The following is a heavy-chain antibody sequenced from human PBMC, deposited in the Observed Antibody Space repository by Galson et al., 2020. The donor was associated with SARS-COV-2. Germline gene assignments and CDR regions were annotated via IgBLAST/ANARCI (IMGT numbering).Heavy chain of an antibody. CDR3: ARMADGYGGYDYGSSPFDY. CDR1: GFSLTTSGMG. CDR2: IDWDNDK. Sequence: SGPTLVKPTQTLTLTYTFSGFSLTTSGMGVTWIRQPPGKALEWLELIDWDNDKYYSTSLKTRLTISGDTSKNQVFLTMTNMDPADTATYYCARMADGYGGYDYGSSPFDYWGQGTLVTVSS. V-gene: IGHV2-70*01. J-gene: IGHJ4*02. D-gene: IGHD5-12*01.